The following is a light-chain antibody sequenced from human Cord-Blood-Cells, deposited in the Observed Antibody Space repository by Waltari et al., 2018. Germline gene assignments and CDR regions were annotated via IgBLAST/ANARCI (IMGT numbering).Light chain of an antibody. Sequence: DIQMTPFPSSVSASVGARVTITFRASQGISSGLAWYQQKPGKAPKLLIYAASSLQSGVPSRFSGSGSGTDFTLTISSLQPEDFATYYCQQANSFPWTFGQGTKVEIK. V-gene: IGKV1-12*01. CDR3: QQANSFPWT. J-gene: IGKJ1*01. CDR1: QGISSG. CDR2: AAS.